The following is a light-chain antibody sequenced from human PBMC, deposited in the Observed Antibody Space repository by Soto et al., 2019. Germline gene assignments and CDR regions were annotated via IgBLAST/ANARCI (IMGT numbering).Light chain of an antibody. CDR3: HHYINWPPLT. CDR1: QSVGSD. CDR2: AAS. V-gene: IGKV3-15*01. J-gene: IGKJ4*01. Sequence: EIVLTQSPSTLSASPGETATLSCRASQSVGSDVAWYQQKPGQAPRLLIVAASIRATGVPGRFSGGGSGTEVTLLTIGLQYDDFAVYYCHHYINWPPLTFGGGTKVDIK.